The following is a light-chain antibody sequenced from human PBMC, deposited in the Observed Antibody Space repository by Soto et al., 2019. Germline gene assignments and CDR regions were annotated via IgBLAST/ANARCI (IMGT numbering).Light chain of an antibody. CDR2: DAS. V-gene: IGKV3-11*01. J-gene: IGKJ2*01. CDR3: QQRSNWPPDT. CDR1: QSVSSY. Sequence: EIVLTQSPATLSLSPGERATLSCRASQSVSSYLAWYQQKPGQAPRLLIYDASNRATGIPARFSGSWSGTDFPLTISSLEPEDFAVYYCQQRSNWPPDTFGQGTKLEIK.